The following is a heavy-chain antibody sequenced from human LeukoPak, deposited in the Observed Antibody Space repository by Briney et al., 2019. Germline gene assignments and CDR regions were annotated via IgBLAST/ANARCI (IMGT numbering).Heavy chain of an antibody. J-gene: IGHJ4*02. CDR2: IKGGGGDP. CDR3: AKGGHDYNPFYW. Sequence: PGGSLRLSCAASGFTFSTSAMGWVRQAPGKGLEWVSSIKGGGGDPFYADSVKGRFTISRDNSKNTLSLQLNSLRAEDTAVYYCAKGGHDYNPFYWWGQGTLVTVSP. CDR1: GFTFSTSA. D-gene: IGHD4-11*01. V-gene: IGHV3-23*01.